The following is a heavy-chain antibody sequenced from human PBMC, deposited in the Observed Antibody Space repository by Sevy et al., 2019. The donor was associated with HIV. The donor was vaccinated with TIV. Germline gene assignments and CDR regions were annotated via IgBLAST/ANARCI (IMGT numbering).Heavy chain of an antibody. Sequence: ASVKVSCKASGYTFTSYGISWVRQAPGQGLEWMGWISTYNSVRNSAQKFHDRVTMTIDTSTSTAYMELRSLRSDDTAAYYCARSTQVAGRSNWFDPWDQGTLVTVSS. D-gene: IGHD6-19*01. J-gene: IGHJ5*02. CDR3: ARSTQVAGRSNWFDP. CDR1: GYTFTSYG. V-gene: IGHV1-18*01. CDR2: ISTYNSVR.